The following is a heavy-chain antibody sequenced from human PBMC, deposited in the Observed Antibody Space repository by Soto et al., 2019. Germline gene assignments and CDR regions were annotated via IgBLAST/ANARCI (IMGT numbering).Heavy chain of an antibody. J-gene: IGHJ3*02. CDR3: AVYSSGWYWAEQDAFDI. V-gene: IGHV3-48*01. Sequence: GGSLRLSCAASGFTFSSYSMNWVRQAPGKGLEWVSYISSSSSTIYYADSVKGRFTISRDNAKNSLYLQMNSLRAEDTAVYYCAVYSSGWYWAEQDAFDIWGQGTMVTVSS. CDR1: GFTFSSYS. D-gene: IGHD6-19*01. CDR2: ISSSSSTI.